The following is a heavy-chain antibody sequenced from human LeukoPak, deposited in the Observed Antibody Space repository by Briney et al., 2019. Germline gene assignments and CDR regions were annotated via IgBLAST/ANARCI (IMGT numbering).Heavy chain of an antibody. J-gene: IGHJ4*02. D-gene: IGHD3-10*01. CDR1: GGSFSGYY. CDR2: INHSGST. V-gene: IGHV4-34*01. Sequence: SETLSLTCAVYGGSFSGYYWSWIRQPPGKGLEWIGEINHSGSTNYNPSLKSRVTISVDRSKNQFSLKLSSVTAADTAVYYCARGSGNMVRGDFDYWGQGTLVTVSS. CDR3: ARGSGNMVRGDFDY.